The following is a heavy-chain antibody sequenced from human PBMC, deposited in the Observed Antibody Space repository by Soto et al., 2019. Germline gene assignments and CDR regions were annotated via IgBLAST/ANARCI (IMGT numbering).Heavy chain of an antibody. CDR3: ARDGPVAVPNTLDY. CDR2: ISSSSSYI. Sequence: GGSLRLSCAASGGTFSSYSMNLVRQAPGKGLEWVSSISSSSSYIYYADSVKGRFTISRDNAKNSLYLQMNSLRAEDTAVYYCARDGPVAVPNTLDYWGQGTLVTVSS. V-gene: IGHV3-21*01. CDR1: GGTFSSYS. D-gene: IGHD6-19*01. J-gene: IGHJ4*02.